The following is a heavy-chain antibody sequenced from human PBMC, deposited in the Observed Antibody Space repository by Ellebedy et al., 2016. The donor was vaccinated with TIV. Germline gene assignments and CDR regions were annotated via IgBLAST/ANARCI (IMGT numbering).Heavy chain of an antibody. J-gene: IGHJ6*01. CDR3: ARARIDSQDYYYGMDV. CDR2: ISDGGTIV. V-gene: IGHV3-11*01. Sequence: GGSPRLSXAVSGFTLSDYYMSWIRQAPGKGLEWAAYISDGGTIVSYTDSVKGRFTISRDSSRDSLYLHMRSLRAEDTAVYYCARARIDSQDYYYGMDVWGQGTTVTVSS. D-gene: IGHD2/OR15-2a*01. CDR1: GFTLSDYY.